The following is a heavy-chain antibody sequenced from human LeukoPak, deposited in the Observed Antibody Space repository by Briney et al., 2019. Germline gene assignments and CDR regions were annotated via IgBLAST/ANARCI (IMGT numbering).Heavy chain of an antibody. CDR3: ATATMVRDVHFDY. CDR1: GGTFSSYT. J-gene: IGHJ4*02. Sequence: SVKVSCKASGGTFSSYTITWVRQAPGQGLEWMGGIIPIFGSANYAQKFQGRVTITADESTSTAYMELSSLRSEDTAVYYCATATMVRDVHFDYWGQGTLVTVSS. CDR2: IIPIFGSA. V-gene: IGHV1-69*13. D-gene: IGHD3-10*01.